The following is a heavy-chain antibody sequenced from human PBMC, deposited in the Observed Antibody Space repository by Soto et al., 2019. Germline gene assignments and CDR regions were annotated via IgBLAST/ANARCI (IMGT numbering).Heavy chain of an antibody. CDR3: SRESGGDYYDSSGPPPLDY. J-gene: IGHJ4*02. CDR1: GGTFSSYA. CDR2: IIPIFGTA. Sequence: SVKVSCKASGGTFSSYAISWVRQAPGQGLEWMGGIIPIFGTANYAQKFQGRVTITADESTSTAYMELSSLRSEDTAVYYCSRESGGDYYDSSGPPPLDYWGQGTLVTVSS. D-gene: IGHD3-22*01. V-gene: IGHV1-69*13.